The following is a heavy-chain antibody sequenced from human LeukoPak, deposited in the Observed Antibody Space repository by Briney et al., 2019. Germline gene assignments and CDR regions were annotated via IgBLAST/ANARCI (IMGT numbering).Heavy chain of an antibody. CDR2: LSGSGITT. D-gene: IGHD6-19*01. V-gene: IGHV3-23*01. CDR3: AKGIYSSGWSYFDY. CDR1: GFHFSNSA. Sequence: GGSLRLSCAASGFHFSNSAISWVRQAPGKGLEWVPTLSGSGITTYYADAVKGRFTISRDNSKNTLYLQMNSLRAEDTAVYYCAKGIYSSGWSYFDYWGHGTLVTVSS. J-gene: IGHJ4*01.